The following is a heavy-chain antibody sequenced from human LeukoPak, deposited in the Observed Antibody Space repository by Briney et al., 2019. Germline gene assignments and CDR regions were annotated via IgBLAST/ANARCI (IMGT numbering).Heavy chain of an antibody. CDR3: AKINVRLVVVPAAIHFDY. J-gene: IGHJ4*02. V-gene: IGHV3-64*01. CDR1: GFTFSTYA. D-gene: IGHD2-2*01. Sequence: GGSLRLSCAASGFTFSTYAMHWVRQAPGKGLEYVSAISSKGSRTYYANSVKGRFTISRDNSKNTLYLPMNSLRAEDTAVYYCAKINVRLVVVPAAIHFDYWGQGTLVTVSS. CDR2: ISSKGSRT.